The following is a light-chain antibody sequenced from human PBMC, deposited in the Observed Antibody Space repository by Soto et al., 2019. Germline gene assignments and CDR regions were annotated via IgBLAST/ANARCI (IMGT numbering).Light chain of an antibody. CDR3: GSWDSSLSAYV. V-gene: IGLV2-14*01. J-gene: IGLJ1*01. CDR2: EVS. Sequence: QSVLTQPASVSGSPGQSITISCTGTSSDVGGYNYVSWYQQNPGKAPKLMIYEVSNRPSGVSNRFSGSKSGNMASLGITGFQTGDEADYYCGSWDSSLSAYVFATGTKV. CDR1: SSDVGGYNY.